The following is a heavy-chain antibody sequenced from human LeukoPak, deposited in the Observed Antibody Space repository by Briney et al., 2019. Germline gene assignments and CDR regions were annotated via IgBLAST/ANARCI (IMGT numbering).Heavy chain of an antibody. D-gene: IGHD1-26*01. CDR3: TRDIRSHYFDY. J-gene: IGHJ4*02. Sequence: GRSLRLSCTASRFTFSHCGMHWVRQAPGKGLEWLAVIFYDGSKQLYADSVKGRFTISRDNSKNTLYLEMNSLRAEDTAVYYCTRDIRSHYFDYWGQGTLVTVSS. CDR1: RFTFSHCG. CDR2: IFYDGSKQ. V-gene: IGHV3-33*01.